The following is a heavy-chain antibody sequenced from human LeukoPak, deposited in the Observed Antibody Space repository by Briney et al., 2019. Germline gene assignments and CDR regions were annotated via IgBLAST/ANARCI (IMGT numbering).Heavy chain of an antibody. V-gene: IGHV5-51*01. CDR1: GYSFTSYW. D-gene: IGHD3-3*01. CDR3: AIFKHHLRPDY. J-gene: IGHJ4*02. CDR2: IYPDDSDT. Sequence: GESLKISCKGSGYSFTSYWIGWVRQMPGKGLERMGIIYPDDSDTRYSPSFQGQVTISADKSISTAYLQWSSLKASDTAMYYCAIFKHHLRPDYWGQGTLVTVSS.